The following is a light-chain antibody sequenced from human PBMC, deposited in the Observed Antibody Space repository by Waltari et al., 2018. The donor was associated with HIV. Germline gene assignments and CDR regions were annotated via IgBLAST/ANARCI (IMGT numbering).Light chain of an antibody. Sequence: FTLTQPQSVSESPGKTVNISCTRNSGNIANNYVQWYQQRPGSAPTTIIYENNERPSGVPDRFSGSIDTSSNSASLSIGGLKTEDEADYYCQSYETASQGVFGGGTRLTVL. J-gene: IGLJ3*02. V-gene: IGLV6-57*03. CDR1: SGNIANNY. CDR3: QSYETASQGV. CDR2: ENN.